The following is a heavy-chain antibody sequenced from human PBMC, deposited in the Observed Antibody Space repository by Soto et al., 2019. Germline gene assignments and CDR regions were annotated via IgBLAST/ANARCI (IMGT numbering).Heavy chain of an antibody. CDR3: AWDSAAPLSLRYFDT. Sequence: SETLSLTCAVSGASMTTGGFSWTWVRQPPGGGLEWIGHVYHRASTQYNPSLKGRVSISVDTSRSLFSLRLTSLTAADTAVYFCAWDSAAPLSLRYFDTCGQGTPVTVSS. D-gene: IGHD2-15*01. CDR1: GASMTTGGFS. CDR2: VYHRAST. J-gene: IGHJ4*02. V-gene: IGHV4-30-2*01.